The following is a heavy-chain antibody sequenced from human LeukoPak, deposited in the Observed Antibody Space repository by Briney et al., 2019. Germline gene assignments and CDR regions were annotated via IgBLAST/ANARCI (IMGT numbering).Heavy chain of an antibody. CDR2: FDRDGTST. CDR1: GLTFSRQW. Sequence: GGSLRLSCAASGLTFSRQWMFWVRQVPGKGLVWVSQFDRDGTSTGYADSVKGRFTISRDNAKNTLYLQMDSPRAEDTAVYYCATETSAWSAFDIWGQGTMVTVSA. V-gene: IGHV3-74*01. CDR3: ATETSAWSAFDI. J-gene: IGHJ3*02. D-gene: IGHD6-19*01.